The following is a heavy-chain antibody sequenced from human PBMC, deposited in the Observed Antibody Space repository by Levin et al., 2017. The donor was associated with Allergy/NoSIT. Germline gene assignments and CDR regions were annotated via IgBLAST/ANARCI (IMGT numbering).Heavy chain of an antibody. Sequence: AGGSLRLSCAASGFTFSSYAMHWVRQAPGKGLEWVAVISYDGSNKYYADSVKGRFTISRDNSKNTLYLQMNSLRAEDTAVYYCARDSQRVGGQPQTYYYGSGPYNWFDPWGQGTLVTVSS. D-gene: IGHD3-10*01. CDR2: ISYDGSNK. J-gene: IGHJ5*02. CDR1: GFTFSSYA. V-gene: IGHV3-30-3*01. CDR3: ARDSQRVGGQPQTYYYGSGPYNWFDP.